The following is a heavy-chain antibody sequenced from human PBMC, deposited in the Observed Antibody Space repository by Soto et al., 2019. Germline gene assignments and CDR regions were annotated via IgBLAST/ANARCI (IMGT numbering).Heavy chain of an antibody. J-gene: IGHJ3*02. V-gene: IGHV3-30-3*01. CDR3: ARDQGGAYFPHDGFDM. Sequence: QEQLVESGGGVVQPGRSLRLSCVASGFPFSEYAMHWVRQAPGKGLEWVAVISYDDGNVRYYADSVQGGFTGSRDNSKNTLFLQMDSLRSEDTAVYYCARDQGGAYFPHDGFDMWGQGTVVTVSS. CDR1: GFPFSEYA. CDR2: ISYDDGNVR. D-gene: IGHD1-26*01.